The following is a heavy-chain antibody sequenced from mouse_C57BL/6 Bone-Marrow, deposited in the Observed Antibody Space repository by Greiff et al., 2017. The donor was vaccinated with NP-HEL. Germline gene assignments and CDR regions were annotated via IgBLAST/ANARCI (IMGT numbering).Heavy chain of an antibody. CDR2: IYPGNSDT. Sequence: EVQLQQSGTVLARPGASVKMSCKTSGYTFTSYWMHWVKQRPGQGLEWIGAIYPGNSDTSYNQKFKGKAKLTAVTSASIAYMELSSLTDEDSAVCYCTYGNYNYAMDYWGQGTSVTVSS. D-gene: IGHD2-1*01. J-gene: IGHJ4*01. CDR3: TYGNYNYAMDY. CDR1: GYTFTSYW. V-gene: IGHV1-5*01.